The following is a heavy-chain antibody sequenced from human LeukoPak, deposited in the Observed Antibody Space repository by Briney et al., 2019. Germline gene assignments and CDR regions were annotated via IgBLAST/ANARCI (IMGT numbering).Heavy chain of an antibody. CDR2: IYNSGST. V-gene: IGHV4-4*07. CDR1: GDSMEIDY. D-gene: IGHD6-13*01. CDR3: AKVRDSSWYNYFDY. J-gene: IGHJ4*02. Sequence: SETLSLTCTVSGDSMEIDYWNWIRQPAGKGLEWIGRIYNSGSTNYSPSLKSRVTMSIDTSKSQFSLQLTSVTAADTAVYYCAKVRDSSWYNYFDYWGQGTLVTVSS.